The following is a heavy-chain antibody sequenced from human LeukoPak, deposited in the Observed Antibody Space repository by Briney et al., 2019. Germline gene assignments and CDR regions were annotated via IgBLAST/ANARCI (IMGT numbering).Heavy chain of an antibody. CDR1: GFTFSSYW. CDR2: INTDGSST. J-gene: IGHJ5*02. Sequence: PAGSLRLSCAASGFTFSSYWMHWVRQAPGKGLVWVSRINTDGSSTSYADSVKGRFTISRDNAKNTLYLQMNSLRAEDTAVYYCARESYYYDSSGYYWFDPWGQGTLVTVSS. V-gene: IGHV3-74*01. CDR3: ARESYYYDSSGYYWFDP. D-gene: IGHD3-22*01.